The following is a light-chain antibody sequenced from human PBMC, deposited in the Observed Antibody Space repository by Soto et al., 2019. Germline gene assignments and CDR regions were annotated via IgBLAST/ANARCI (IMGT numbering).Light chain of an antibody. CDR3: HQRQSWPRT. CDR1: QIVSSN. V-gene: IGKV3-11*01. J-gene: IGKJ1*01. CDR2: GAS. Sequence: EIVMTQSPATLSLSAGERATLSCGASQIVSSNLAWYQHKPGQAPRLLIYGASTRAAGVPARFSGSGSGTDFTLTISSLAHEDFAIYYCHQRQSWPRTFCQGTKVDIK.